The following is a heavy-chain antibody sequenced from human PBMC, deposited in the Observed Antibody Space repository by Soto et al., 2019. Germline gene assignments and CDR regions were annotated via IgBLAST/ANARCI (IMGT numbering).Heavy chain of an antibody. D-gene: IGHD5-12*01. CDR1: GYAFTSYG. V-gene: IGHV1-18*04. J-gene: IGHJ5*02. Sequence: ASVKVSCKASGYAFTSYGISWVRQAPGQGLEWMGWISAYNGNTNYAQKLQGRVTMTTDTSTSTAYMELRSLRSDDTAVYYCAIDHLRTGMVATRTFSRFDPWGQGTLVTVSS. CDR2: ISAYNGNT. CDR3: AIDHLRTGMVATRTFSRFDP.